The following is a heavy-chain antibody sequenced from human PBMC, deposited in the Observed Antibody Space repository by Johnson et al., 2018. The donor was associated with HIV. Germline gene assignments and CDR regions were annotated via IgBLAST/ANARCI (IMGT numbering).Heavy chain of an antibody. J-gene: IGHJ3*02. Sequence: QVQLVESGGGLVKPGGSLRLSCAASGFTFSSYGMHWVRQAPGKGLEWVAVISYDGSNKYYADSVQGRFTISRDNSKNTLYLQMNSLRAEDTAVYYCARSYSNYDYDAFDIWGQGTMVTVSS. CDR3: ARSYSNYDYDAFDI. D-gene: IGHD4-11*01. CDR2: ISYDGSNK. CDR1: GFTFSSYG. V-gene: IGHV3-30*03.